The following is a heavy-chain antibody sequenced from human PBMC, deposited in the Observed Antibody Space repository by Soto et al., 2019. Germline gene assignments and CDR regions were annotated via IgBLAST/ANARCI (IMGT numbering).Heavy chain of an antibody. V-gene: IGHV4-4*02. Sequence: SETLSLTCAVSGGSVSSSQWWTWVRQAPGKGLEWLGEIYHVGITKYNPSLKSRVTMSVDKSNNHFSLYLEMNSLRAGDTAVYYCVREGSAWSRGYWGQGTMVTVSS. CDR1: GGSVSSSQW. CDR2: IYHVGIT. J-gene: IGHJ4*02. CDR3: VREGSAWSRGY. D-gene: IGHD6-19*01.